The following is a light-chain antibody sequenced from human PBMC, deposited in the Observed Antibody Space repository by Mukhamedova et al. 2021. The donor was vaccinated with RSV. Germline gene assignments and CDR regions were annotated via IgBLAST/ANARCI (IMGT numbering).Light chain of an antibody. J-gene: IGKJ4*01. CDR3: QHFYSFPLS. Sequence: WYQRRVHGESPKLLIYDASSLQIGISSRFSGSGSGTDFTLTISSLQPEDFATYYCQHFYSFPLSFGGGTKVEIK. V-gene: IGKV1-13*02. CDR2: DAS.